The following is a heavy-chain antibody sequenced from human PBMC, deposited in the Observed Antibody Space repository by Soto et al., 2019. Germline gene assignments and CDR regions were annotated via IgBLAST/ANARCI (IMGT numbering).Heavy chain of an antibody. D-gene: IGHD4-17*01. CDR1: GGSISSYY. Sequence: QVQLQESGPGLVRPSETLSLTCTVSGGSISSYYWSCIRQPPGKGLEWIGYIYYSGSANYNPSLKSRVTISVDTSKNQFSLKLSSATAADTAVYYCARNYGGNVDYWGQGTLVTVSS. CDR2: IYYSGSA. J-gene: IGHJ4*02. V-gene: IGHV4-59*08. CDR3: ARNYGGNVDY.